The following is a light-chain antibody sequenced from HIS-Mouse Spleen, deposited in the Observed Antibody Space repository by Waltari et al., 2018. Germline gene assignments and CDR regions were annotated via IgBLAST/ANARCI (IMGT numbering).Light chain of an antibody. V-gene: IGLV2-11*01. CDR1: SSDVGGYNY. CDR3: CSYAGSYV. J-gene: IGLJ1*01. Sequence: QSALTQPRSVSGSPGQSVTISCTGTSSDVGGYNYVSWYQQHPGKAPKLMIHDVSKLPSGVPARFSGSKSGNTASLTISGLQAEDEADYYCCSYAGSYVFGTGTKVTVL. CDR2: DVS.